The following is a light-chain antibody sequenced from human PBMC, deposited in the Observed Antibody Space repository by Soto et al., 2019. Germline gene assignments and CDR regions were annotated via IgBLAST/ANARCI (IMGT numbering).Light chain of an antibody. CDR2: DDS. Sequence: SYELTQPPSLSVAPGQTARITCGGHKIGSKAVHWYRQQPGQAPVLVVHDDSDRPSGIPEPFSGSNSGNTATLTISRVEAGDEADYYCQVWDSSSDIYVFGIGTKVTVL. CDR3: QVWDSSSDIYV. V-gene: IGLV3-21*02. J-gene: IGLJ1*01. CDR1: KIGSKA.